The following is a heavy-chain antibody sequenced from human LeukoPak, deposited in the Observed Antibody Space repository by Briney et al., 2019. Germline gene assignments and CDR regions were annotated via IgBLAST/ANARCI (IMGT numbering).Heavy chain of an antibody. CDR1: GFTFSSYG. V-gene: IGHV3-33*06. D-gene: IGHD3-10*01. CDR2: IWYDGSNK. Sequence: GRSLRLSCAASGFTFSSYGMHWVRQAPGKGLEWVAVIWYDGSNKYYADSVKGRFTISRDNSKNTLYLQMNSLRAEDTAVYYCAKDRRVRGVTPNHWGQGTLVTVSS. J-gene: IGHJ5*02. CDR3: AKDRRVRGVTPNH.